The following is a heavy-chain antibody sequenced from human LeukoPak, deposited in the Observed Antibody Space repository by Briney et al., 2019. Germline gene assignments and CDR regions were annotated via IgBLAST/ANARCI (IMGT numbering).Heavy chain of an antibody. CDR2: IYYSGST. CDR3: ARDLWFGELLWAGTDY. CDR1: GGSISSSSYY. J-gene: IGHJ4*02. D-gene: IGHD3-10*01. V-gene: IGHV4-39*07. Sequence: SETLSLTCTVSGGSISSSSYYWGWIRQPPGKGLEWIGSIYYSGSTYYNPSLKSRVTISVDTSKNQFSLKLSSVTAADTAVYYCARDLWFGELLWAGTDYWGQGTLVTVSS.